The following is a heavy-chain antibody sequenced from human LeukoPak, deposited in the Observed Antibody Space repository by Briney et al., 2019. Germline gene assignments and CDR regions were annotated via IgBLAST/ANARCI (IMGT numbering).Heavy chain of an antibody. CDR1: GGSISSSSYY. CDR2: IYYSGST. CDR3: ARLTASFTTVTARNPTDY. J-gene: IGHJ4*02. V-gene: IGHV4-39*01. D-gene: IGHD4-17*01. Sequence: SETLSLTCTVSGGSISSSSYYWGSIRQPPGKGLEWIGSIYYSGSTYYNPSLKSRVTISVDTSKNQFSLKLSSVTAADTAVYYCARLTASFTTVTARNPTDYWGQGTLVTVSS.